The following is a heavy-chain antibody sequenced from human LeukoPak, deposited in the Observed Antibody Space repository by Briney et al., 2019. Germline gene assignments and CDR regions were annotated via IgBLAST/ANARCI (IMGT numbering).Heavy chain of an antibody. CDR2: INPNSGGT. CDR3: ARRCCSSTSYYSSADY. J-gene: IGHJ4*02. CDR1: GYTFTGSY. V-gene: IGHV1-2*02. D-gene: IGHD2-2*01. Sequence: ASVKVSCKASGYTFTGSYVHWVRQAPGQGLEWMGWINPNSGGTNYAQHFQGRVTMTRDTSISTAYMELSGLRSDDTAVYYCARRCCSSTSYYSSADYWGQGTLVTVSS.